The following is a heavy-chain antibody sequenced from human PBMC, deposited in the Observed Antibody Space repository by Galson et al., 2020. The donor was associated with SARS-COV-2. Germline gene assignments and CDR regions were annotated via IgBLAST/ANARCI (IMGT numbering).Heavy chain of an antibody. D-gene: IGHD4-17*01. CDR2: ISGSGGST. CDR3: AKTQTVGNAFDI. J-gene: IGHJ3*02. CDR1: GFTFRSYA. V-gene: IGHV3-23*01. Sequence: TGGSLRLSCAASGFTFRSYAMSWVRQAPGKGLEWVSAISGSGGSTYYAASVKGRFTISRDNSKNTLYLQMNSLRAEDAAAYYCAKTQTVGNAFDIWGQGTMVTVSS.